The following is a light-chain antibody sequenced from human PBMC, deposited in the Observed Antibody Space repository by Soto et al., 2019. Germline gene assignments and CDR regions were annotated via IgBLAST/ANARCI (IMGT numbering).Light chain of an antibody. CDR2: GAS. V-gene: IGKV3-20*01. CDR3: QQYGSSPLT. Sequence: EIVLTQSPGTLSLSPGERATLSCRASQSVRSSYLAWYQQKPGQAPRLLIYGASDRATDIPDRFSGSGSGTDFSLTISRLEPEDFAVYYCQQYGSSPLTFGGGTKVDIK. J-gene: IGKJ4*01. CDR1: QSVRSSY.